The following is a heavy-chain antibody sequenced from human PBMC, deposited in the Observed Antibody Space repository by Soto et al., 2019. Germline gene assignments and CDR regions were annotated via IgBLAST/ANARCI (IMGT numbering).Heavy chain of an antibody. CDR1: GYTFTSYG. CDR3: ARALYYDSSGYCGY. J-gene: IGHJ4*02. CDR2: ISAYNGNT. Sequence: ASVKVSCKASGYTFTSYGISWVRQAPGQGLEWMGWISAYNGNTNYAQKLQGRVTMTTDASTSTAYMELRSLRSDDTAVYYCARALYYDSSGYCGYWGQGTLVTV. V-gene: IGHV1-18*01. D-gene: IGHD3-22*01.